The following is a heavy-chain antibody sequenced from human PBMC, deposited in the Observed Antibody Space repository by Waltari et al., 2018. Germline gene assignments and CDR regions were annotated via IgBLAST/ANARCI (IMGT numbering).Heavy chain of an antibody. D-gene: IGHD3-22*01. Sequence: QVQLVQSGAEVKKPGSSVKVSCKASGGTFSSYAISWVRQAPGQGLEWMGGIIPIFGTANYAQKFQGRVTITADKSTSTAYMELSSLRSEDTAVYYCARGKFDDSSGYYLTGYYFDYWGQGTLVTVSS. CDR1: GGTFSSYA. V-gene: IGHV1-69*14. J-gene: IGHJ4*02. CDR2: IIPIFGTA. CDR3: ARGKFDDSSGYYLTGYYFDY.